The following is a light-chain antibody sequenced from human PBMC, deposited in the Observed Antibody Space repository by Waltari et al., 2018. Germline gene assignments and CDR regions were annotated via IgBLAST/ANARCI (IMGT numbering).Light chain of an antibody. CDR3: QNHERLPAT. J-gene: IGKJ1*01. CDR2: EAS. Sequence: EIVLTQSPRTLSLSPGERATLSCRASQNIGRYLVWYQQKPGQAPRLLIYEASRRATGIPDRFSGSGSGTDFSLTISRLEPEDFAIYYCQNHERLPATFGQGTKVEIK. CDR1: QNIGRY. V-gene: IGKV3-20*01.